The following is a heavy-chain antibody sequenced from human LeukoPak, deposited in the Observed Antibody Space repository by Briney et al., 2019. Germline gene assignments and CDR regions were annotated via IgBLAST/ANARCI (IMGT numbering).Heavy chain of an antibody. Sequence: GGSLRLSCAASGFTFNIYTMTWVRQAPGKGLEWVSSIGSSSRYIYYADSVKGRFTISRDNDKNSVYLQMNSLRAEDTAVYYCARDCSSSAFNIWGQGTMVTVSS. V-gene: IGHV3-21*01. D-gene: IGHD2-15*01. CDR2: IGSSSRYI. CDR1: GFTFNIYT. CDR3: ARDCSSSAFNI. J-gene: IGHJ3*02.